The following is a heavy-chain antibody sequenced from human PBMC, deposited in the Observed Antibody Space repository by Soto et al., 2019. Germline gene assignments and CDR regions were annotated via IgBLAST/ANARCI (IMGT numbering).Heavy chain of an antibody. CDR2: ISDGGGTT. Sequence: EVQLLESGGGLVQPGGSLRLSCAASGFTFSTYAMSWLRQTPGKGLEWGAGISDGGGTTYYADCVKGWFTISRDNSKSTSYLKMESLRAEDTAVYYCAKAYRRQQQPVQYNWLDPWGQGTLVTVSS. CDR1: GFTFSTYA. V-gene: IGHV3-23*01. CDR3: AKAYRRQQQPVQYNWLDP. D-gene: IGHD6-13*01. J-gene: IGHJ5*02.